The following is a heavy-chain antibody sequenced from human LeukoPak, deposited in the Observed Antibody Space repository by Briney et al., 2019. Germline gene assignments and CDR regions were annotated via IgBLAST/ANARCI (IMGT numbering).Heavy chain of an antibody. J-gene: IGHJ4*02. D-gene: IGHD6-19*01. V-gene: IGHV3-21*01. Sequence: GGSLRLSCAASGFTFSSYSMNWVRQAPGKGLEWVSSTSSSSSYIYYADSVKGRFTISRDNAKNSLYLQMNSLRAEDTAVYYCAGDRDSSGWYRNFDYWGQGTLVTVSS. CDR3: AGDRDSSGWYRNFDY. CDR1: GFTFSSYS. CDR2: TSSSSSYI.